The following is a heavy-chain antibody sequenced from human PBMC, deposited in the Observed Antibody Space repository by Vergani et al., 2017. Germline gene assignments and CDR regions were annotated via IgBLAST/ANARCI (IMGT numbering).Heavy chain of an antibody. Sequence: QVQLQESGPGLVKPSETLSLTCTVSGGSITYGAFYWGWIRQSPGKGLEWIGSIYYSENKFYNPSLESRVTLSIDTTKNQCSLKLKSVTAADTAVYYCARCFRDEGMIYGGTVENWFYPWGQGTLVTVSS. V-gene: IGHV4-39*01. J-gene: IGHJ5*02. CDR1: GGSITYGAFY. CDR2: IYYSENK. CDR3: ARCFRDEGMIYGGTVENWFYP. D-gene: IGHD3-22*01.